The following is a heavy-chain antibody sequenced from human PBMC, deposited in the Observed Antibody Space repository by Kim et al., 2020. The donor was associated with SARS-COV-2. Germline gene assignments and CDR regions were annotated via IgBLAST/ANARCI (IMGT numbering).Heavy chain of an antibody. V-gene: IGHV1-46*01. Sequence: FQGRVTMTRDTSPSTVYMELSSLRSEDTAVYYCARDQVQRIAAAGTLFDYWGQGTLVTVSS. D-gene: IGHD6-13*01. J-gene: IGHJ4*02. CDR3: ARDQVQRIAAAGTLFDY.